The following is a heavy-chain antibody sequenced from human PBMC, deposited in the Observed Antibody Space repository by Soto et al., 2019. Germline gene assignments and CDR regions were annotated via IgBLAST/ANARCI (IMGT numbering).Heavy chain of an antibody. CDR1: GYTFTSYG. D-gene: IGHD6-13*01. J-gene: IGHJ3*02. Sequence: ASVKVSCKASGYTFTSYGISWVRQAPGQGLEWMGWISAYNGNTNYAQKLQGRVTMTTDTSTSTAYMELRSLRSDDSAVYYCARVGALRAAAGDAFDIWGQGTMVTVSS. CDR2: ISAYNGNT. CDR3: ARVGALRAAAGDAFDI. V-gene: IGHV1-18*01.